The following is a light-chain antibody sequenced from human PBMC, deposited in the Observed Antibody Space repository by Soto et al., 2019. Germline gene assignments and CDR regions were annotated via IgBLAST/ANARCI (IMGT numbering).Light chain of an antibody. J-gene: IGKJ4*01. CDR1: QSVSSN. CDR2: GAS. CDR3: QQYNDWPPLT. V-gene: IGKV3-15*01. Sequence: EIVMTQSPATLSVSPGERATLSCRASQSVSSNLAWYQQKPGQDLRLLIYGASTRATGVPARFSGSGSGTEFTLSINSLQSEDFAVYYCQQYNDWPPLTFGGGTKVEIK.